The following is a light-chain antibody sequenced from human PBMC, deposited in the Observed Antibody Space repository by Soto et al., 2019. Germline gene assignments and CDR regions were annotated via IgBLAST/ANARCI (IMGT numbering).Light chain of an antibody. Sequence: EIVLTQSPGTLSLSPGERATLSCRASQSVSSSYLAWYQQKPGQAPRLLIYGASSRATGIPDRFSGSASGTDFTLTIIRLEPEDFAVYYCQQYGSSPYTFGQGTKLEIK. CDR1: QSVSSSY. CDR3: QQYGSSPYT. V-gene: IGKV3-20*01. J-gene: IGKJ2*01. CDR2: GAS.